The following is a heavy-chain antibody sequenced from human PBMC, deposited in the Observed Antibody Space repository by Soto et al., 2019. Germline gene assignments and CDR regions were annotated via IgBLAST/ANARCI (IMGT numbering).Heavy chain of an antibody. Sequence: PGASVKVSCKASGYTFTAYYMHWLRQAPGQGLEWMGWINPNSGGTKYAQKFQGRVTMTNDTSISTAYMELSRLGSDDTAVYYCARGDFDSSANYYAGWFDPWGQGTLVTVSS. CDR2: INPNSGGT. V-gene: IGHV1-2*02. CDR1: GYTFTAYY. J-gene: IGHJ5*02. D-gene: IGHD3-22*01. CDR3: ARGDFDSSANYYAGWFDP.